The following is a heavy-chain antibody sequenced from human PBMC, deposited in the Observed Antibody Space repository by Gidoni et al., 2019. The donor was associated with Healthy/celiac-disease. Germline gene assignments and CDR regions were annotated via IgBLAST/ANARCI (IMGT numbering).Heavy chain of an antibody. CDR3: ARAGQDSSLNFDY. CDR2: IYYSGST. J-gene: IGHJ4*02. V-gene: IGHV4-31*03. D-gene: IGHD3-22*01. CDR1: GGSISSGGYY. Sequence: QVQLQESGPGLVKPSQTLSLTCTVSGGSISSGGYYWSWSSQHPGKGLEWIGYIYYSGSTYYNPSLKSRVTISVDTSKNQFSLKLSSVTAADTAVYYCARAGQDSSLNFDYWGQGTLVTVSS.